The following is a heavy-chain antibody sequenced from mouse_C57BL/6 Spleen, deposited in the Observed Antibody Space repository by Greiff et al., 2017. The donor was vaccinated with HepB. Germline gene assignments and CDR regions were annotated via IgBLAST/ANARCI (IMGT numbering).Heavy chain of an antibody. D-gene: IGHD1-1*01. CDR3: ARWGGSSYWFAY. V-gene: IGHV1-18*01. CDR2: INPNNGGT. J-gene: IGHJ3*01. CDR1: GYTFTDYN. Sequence: EVQLQQSGPELVKPGASVKIPCKASGYTFTDYNMDWVKQSHGKSLEWIGDINPNNGGTIYNQKFKGKATLTVDKSSSTAYMELRSLTSEDTAVYYCARWGGSSYWFAYWGQGTLVTVSA.